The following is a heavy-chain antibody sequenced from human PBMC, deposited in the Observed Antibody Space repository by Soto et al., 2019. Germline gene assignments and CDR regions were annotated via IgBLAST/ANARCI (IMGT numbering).Heavy chain of an antibody. CDR1: GFTVSNNF. J-gene: IGHJ3*02. CDR3: TRDTGHSGYVGAFDI. D-gene: IGHD5-12*01. V-gene: IGHV3-66*01. Sequence: GGSLRLSCAASGFTVSNNFMSWVRQAPGKGLEWVSVIYAGSGTPYFADSVKGRITISRDKSKNTVNLQMDSLRVEDTAVYYCTRDTGHSGYVGAFDIWGQGTMVTVSS. CDR2: IYAGSGTP.